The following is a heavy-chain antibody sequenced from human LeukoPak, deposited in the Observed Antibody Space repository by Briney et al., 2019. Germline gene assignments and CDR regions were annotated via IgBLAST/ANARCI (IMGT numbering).Heavy chain of an antibody. J-gene: IGHJ4*02. CDR2: ISSSGST. CDR3: ARMTSSCWYAAGYYFDY. D-gene: IGHD6-19*01. CDR1: GYSISSGDYY. Sequence: PSETLSLTCTVSGYSISSGDYYWSWLRQPAGKGLEWIGRISSSGSTNYNPSLKSRVTISVDTSKNQFSLKLSSVTAADTAVYYCARMTSSCWYAAGYYFDYWGQGTLVTVSS. V-gene: IGHV4-61*02.